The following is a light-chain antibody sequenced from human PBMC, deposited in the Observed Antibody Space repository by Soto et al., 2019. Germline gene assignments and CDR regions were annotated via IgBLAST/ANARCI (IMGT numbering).Light chain of an antibody. J-gene: IGKJ5*01. CDR1: QSVSSD. CDR3: QQSYSTPPIT. Sequence: IGRAQSPATLSVSPGERATLSCRASQSVSSDLAWYHHKPGQAPRLLIYGASTRATGIPARFSGSGSGTEFTLTINSLQPEDFATYYCQQSYSTPPITFGQGTRLAI. CDR2: GAS. V-gene: IGKV3-15*01.